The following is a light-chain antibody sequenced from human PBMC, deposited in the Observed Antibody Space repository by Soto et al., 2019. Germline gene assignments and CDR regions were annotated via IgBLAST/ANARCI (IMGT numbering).Light chain of an antibody. CDR2: DAS. J-gene: IGKJ1*01. CDR3: QHRSNGPS. V-gene: IGKV3-11*01. CDR1: QSVSSY. Sequence: EIVLTQSPATLSLSPGERATLSCRASQSVSSYLAWYQQKPGQAPRLLIYDASNRATGIPARFSGSGSGTDFTLTIISFDPEDVAVYYIQHRSNGPSFG.